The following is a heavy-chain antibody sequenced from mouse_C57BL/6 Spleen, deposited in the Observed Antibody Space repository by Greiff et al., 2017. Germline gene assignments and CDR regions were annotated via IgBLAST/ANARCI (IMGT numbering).Heavy chain of an antibody. J-gene: IGHJ1*03. D-gene: IGHD1-1*01. CDR1: GFSLTSYG. Sequence: QVQLKQSGPGLVQPSQSLSITCTVSGFSLTSYGVHWVRQSPGKGLEWLGVIWRGGSTDYNAAFMSRLSITKDNSKSKVFFKMNSLQADDTAIYYCAKGITTVHWYFDVWGTGTTVTVSS. CDR3: AKGITTVHWYFDV. CDR2: IWRGGST. V-gene: IGHV2-5*01.